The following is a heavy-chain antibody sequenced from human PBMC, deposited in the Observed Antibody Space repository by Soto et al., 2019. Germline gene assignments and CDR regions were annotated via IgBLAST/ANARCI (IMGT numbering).Heavy chain of an antibody. CDR2: IYPSVSS. J-gene: IGHJ4*02. Sequence: SETLSLTCSVSGFAISRGYYWSWVRQPPGKGLEWIGSIYPSVSSYHNPSLATRLRLSIDTSKNQFTLNLTSMTAADTALYFCAREKVGTTFFDNWGQGIQVTVSS. V-gene: IGHV4-38-2*02. D-gene: IGHD1-1*01. CDR1: GFAISRGYY. CDR3: AREKVGTTFFDN.